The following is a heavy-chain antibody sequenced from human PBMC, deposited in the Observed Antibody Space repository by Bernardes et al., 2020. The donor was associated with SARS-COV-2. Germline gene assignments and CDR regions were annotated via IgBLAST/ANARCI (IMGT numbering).Heavy chain of an antibody. V-gene: IGHV1-8*01. D-gene: IGHD6-13*01. Sequence: ASVKVSCDASGYTFTSYDINWVRRSTGQGLECMGWMNPNSGNTGYAQKFQGRVNMTRNTSISTDYMELSSLRSEDTAVYYCATSASSHLFEYWGQGTLVNVSS. CDR2: MNPNSGNT. CDR1: GYTFTSYD. CDR3: ATSASSHLFEY. J-gene: IGHJ4*02.